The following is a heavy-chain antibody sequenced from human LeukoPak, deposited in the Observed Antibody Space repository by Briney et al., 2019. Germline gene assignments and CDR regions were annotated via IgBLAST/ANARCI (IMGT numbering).Heavy chain of an antibody. D-gene: IGHD4-17*01. V-gene: IGHV3-30*04. J-gene: IGHJ5*02. CDR1: GLTFGSYA. Sequence: PGGSLRLSCAASGLTFGSYAMHWVRQAPGKGLEWVAVISYDGSNKYYADSVKGRFTISRDNSKNTLYLQMNSLRAEDTAAYYCASPSETTVTFGFDPWGQGTLVTVSS. CDR2: ISYDGSNK. CDR3: ASPSETTVTFGFDP.